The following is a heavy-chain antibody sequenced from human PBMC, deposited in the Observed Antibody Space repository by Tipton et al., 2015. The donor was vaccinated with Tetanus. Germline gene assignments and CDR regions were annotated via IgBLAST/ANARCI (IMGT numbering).Heavy chain of an antibody. J-gene: IGHJ4*02. D-gene: IGHD6-19*01. CDR2: IHSDGRST. CDR1: GFTFSKYW. Sequence: GSLRLSCAASGFTFSKYWMHWVRQAPGKGLVWVSRIHSDGRSTSYADSVKGRFTISRDNAKNALSLQMNSLRAEDTAVYYCARSVAGSFDYWGQGKLVTVSS. V-gene: IGHV3-74*01. CDR3: ARSVAGSFDY.